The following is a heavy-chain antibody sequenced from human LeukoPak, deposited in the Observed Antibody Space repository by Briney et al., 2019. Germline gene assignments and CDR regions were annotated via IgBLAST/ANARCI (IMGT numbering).Heavy chain of an antibody. Sequence: GESRRISCKGSGYSFSSYWIGWVRQMPGRGLEWMGFIYPGDSDTRYSPSFKGQVTISADKSITTAYLQWSSLKASDSAMYYCARHADRHTGDNWGQGTPVSPSS. CDR1: GYSFSSYW. D-gene: IGHD1-14*01. CDR3: ARHADRHTGDN. V-gene: IGHV5-51*01. J-gene: IGHJ1*01. CDR2: IYPGDSDT.